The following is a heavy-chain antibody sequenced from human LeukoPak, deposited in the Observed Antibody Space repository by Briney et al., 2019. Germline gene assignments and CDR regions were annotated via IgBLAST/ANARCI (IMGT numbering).Heavy chain of an antibody. CDR1: GGSINSYY. Sequence: SETLSLTCTVSGGSINSYYWSWIRQPAGKGLEWIGRIYTSGSTNYNPSLESRVTMSVETSKNQFSLKLRSVTAADTAVYYCASYRYYYDTSGYEPTAFDIWGQGTMVTVSS. D-gene: IGHD3-22*01. CDR3: ASYRYYYDTSGYEPTAFDI. CDR2: IYTSGST. V-gene: IGHV4-4*07. J-gene: IGHJ3*02.